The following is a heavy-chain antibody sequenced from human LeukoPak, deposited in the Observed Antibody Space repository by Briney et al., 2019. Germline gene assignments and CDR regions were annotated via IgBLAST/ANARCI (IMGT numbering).Heavy chain of an antibody. J-gene: IGHJ4*02. Sequence: ASVKVSCKASGYTFTSYGISWVRQAPGQGLEWMGWISAYNGNTNYVQKLQGRVTMTTDTSTSTAYMELRSLRSDDTAVYYCARSRCSSTSCYGDLDYWGQGTLVTVSS. D-gene: IGHD2-2*01. CDR1: GYTFTSYG. CDR3: ARSRCSSTSCYGDLDY. V-gene: IGHV1-18*01. CDR2: ISAYNGNT.